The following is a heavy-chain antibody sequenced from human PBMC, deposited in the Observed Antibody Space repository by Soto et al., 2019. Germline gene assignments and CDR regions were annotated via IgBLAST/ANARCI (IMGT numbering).Heavy chain of an antibody. CDR3: ARTIAAQDYYYYGMDV. D-gene: IGHD6-6*01. CDR1: GFSLSTSGMC. V-gene: IGHV2-70*11. CDR2: IDWDDDK. Sequence: SGPTLVNPTQTLTLTCTFSGFSLSTSGMCVSWIRQPPGKALEWLARIDWDDDKYYSTSLKTRLTISKDTSKNQVVLTMTNMDPVDTATYYCARTIAAQDYYYYGMDVWGQGTTVTSP. J-gene: IGHJ6*02.